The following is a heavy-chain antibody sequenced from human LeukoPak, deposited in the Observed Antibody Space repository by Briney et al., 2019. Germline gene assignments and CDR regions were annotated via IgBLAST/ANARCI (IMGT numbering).Heavy chain of an antibody. CDR2: IIGSRDNS. CDR3: ARDLGYDSSGNFDAFDI. J-gene: IGHJ3*02. CDR1: GFTFKKSD. D-gene: IGHD3-22*01. V-gene: IGHV3-23*01. Sequence: GGPLRLSCAASGFTFKKSDVIGPPRAPGGVREGVSNIIGSRDNSYYADSVKGRFTISRDNSKNTLYLQMNSLRAEDTAVYYCARDLGYDSSGNFDAFDIWGQGTMVTVSS.